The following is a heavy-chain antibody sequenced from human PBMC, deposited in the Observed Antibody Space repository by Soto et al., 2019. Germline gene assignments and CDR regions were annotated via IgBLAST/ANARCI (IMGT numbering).Heavy chain of an antibody. CDR3: ARSIVVVTALDY. Sequence: QVQLVQSGAEEKKPGASVKVSCKASGYTFTSYAMHWVRQAPGQRLEWMGWINAGNGNTKYPQKFQGRVTITRDTSASKAYVELSSLRSEDTAVYYCARSIVVVTALDYWGQGTLVTVSS. V-gene: IGHV1-3*05. J-gene: IGHJ4*02. CDR1: GYTFTSYA. D-gene: IGHD2-21*02. CDR2: INAGNGNT.